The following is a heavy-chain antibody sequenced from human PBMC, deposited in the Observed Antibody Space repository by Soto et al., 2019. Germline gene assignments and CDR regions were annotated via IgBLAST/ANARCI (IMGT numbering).Heavy chain of an antibody. CDR2: ITGGGGGT. D-gene: IGHD2-2*01. Sequence: GGSLRLSCAASGFTFSSSAMSWVRRAPGEGLEWVSAITGGGGGTYYADSVKGRFTISRDNSKSTLYMQMNSLRAEDTAVYYCAKGSGSARPYYFDYWGQGTLVTVSS. CDR1: GFTFSSSA. V-gene: IGHV3-23*01. CDR3: AKGSGSARPYYFDY. J-gene: IGHJ4*02.